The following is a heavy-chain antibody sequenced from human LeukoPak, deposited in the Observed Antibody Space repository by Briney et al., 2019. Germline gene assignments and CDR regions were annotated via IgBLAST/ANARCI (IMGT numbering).Heavy chain of an antibody. CDR1: GFTFSGSE. CDR3: ARDSDGDPSSDN. V-gene: IGHV3-48*03. CDR2: ISSTGSMI. J-gene: IGHJ4*02. Sequence: GGSLRLSCAASGFTFSGSEMNWVRQAPGKGLEWVSYISSTGSMIYYADSVKGRFTISRDNAKNSLYLQMNSLRDEDTAVYYCARDSDGDPSSDNWGQGSLVTVSS. D-gene: IGHD4-17*01.